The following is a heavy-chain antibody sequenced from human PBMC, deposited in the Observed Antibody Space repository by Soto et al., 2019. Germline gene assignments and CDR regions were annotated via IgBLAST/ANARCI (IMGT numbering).Heavy chain of an antibody. CDR3: AKDSILYCSGGSCDLYSYGIFDI. Sequence: PSETLSLTCAVYGGSFSGYYWTWIRQPSGTGLEWIGEINHSGSTNYNPSLKSRVTISVDTSKNQFSLKLSSVTAEDTAVYYCAKDSILYCSGGSCDLYSYGIFDIWGQGTMVTVSS. J-gene: IGHJ3*02. V-gene: IGHV4-34*01. D-gene: IGHD2-15*01. CDR1: GGSFSGYY. CDR2: INHSGST.